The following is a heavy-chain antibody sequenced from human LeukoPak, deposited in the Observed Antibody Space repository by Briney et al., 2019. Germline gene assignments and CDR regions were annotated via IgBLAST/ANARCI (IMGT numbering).Heavy chain of an antibody. V-gene: IGHV3-30-3*01. CDR1: GFTFSSYA. D-gene: IGHD3-16*01. CDR3: AKDPLSSRGGAMAFRDGDAFDI. J-gene: IGHJ3*02. Sequence: PGGSLRLSCAASGFTFSSYAMHWVRQAPGKGLEWVAVISYDGSNKYYADSVKGRFTISRDNSKNTLYLQMNSLRAEDTAVYYCAKDPLSSRGGAMAFRDGDAFDIWGQGTMVTVSS. CDR2: ISYDGSNK.